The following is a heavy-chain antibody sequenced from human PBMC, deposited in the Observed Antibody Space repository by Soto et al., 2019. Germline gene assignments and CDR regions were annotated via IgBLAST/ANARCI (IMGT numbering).Heavy chain of an antibody. Sequence: PGGSLRLSCAASGFTFSSYAMSWVRQAPGKGLEWVSAISGSGGSTYYADSVKGRFTISRDNSKNTLYLQMNSLRAEDTAVYYCAKDSIYSSSSGFDYWGQGTLVTVPQ. J-gene: IGHJ4*02. D-gene: IGHD6-6*01. V-gene: IGHV3-23*01. CDR3: AKDSIYSSSSGFDY. CDR2: ISGSGGST. CDR1: GFTFSSYA.